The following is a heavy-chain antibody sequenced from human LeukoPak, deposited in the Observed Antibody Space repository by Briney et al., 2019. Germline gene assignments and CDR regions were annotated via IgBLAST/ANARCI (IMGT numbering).Heavy chain of an antibody. D-gene: IGHD6-13*01. Sequence: PGGSLRLSCAASGFTFSSYNMNWVRQAPGKGLEWVSYISSGGSTTYYADSVKGRFTIPRDRATNSLYLQMNSLRVEDTAVYYCARDRGSSRPNFDYWGQGTLVTVSS. CDR3: ARDRGSSRPNFDY. V-gene: IGHV3-48*01. CDR1: GFTFSSYN. CDR2: ISSGGSTT. J-gene: IGHJ4*02.